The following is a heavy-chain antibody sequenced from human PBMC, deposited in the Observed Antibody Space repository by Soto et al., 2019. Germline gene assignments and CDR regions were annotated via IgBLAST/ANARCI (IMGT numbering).Heavy chain of an antibody. D-gene: IGHD1-26*01. CDR1: GFTFSSYA. CDR2: ISGSGVST. J-gene: IGHJ4*02. Sequence: GGSLRLSCAASGFTFSSYAMSWVRQAPGTGLEWVSAISGSGVSTYYADSVKGRFTISRDNSKNTLYLQMNSLRAEDTAVYYCAKALIVAATTPFDYWGQGTLVTVSS. CDR3: AKALIVAATTPFDY. V-gene: IGHV3-23*01.